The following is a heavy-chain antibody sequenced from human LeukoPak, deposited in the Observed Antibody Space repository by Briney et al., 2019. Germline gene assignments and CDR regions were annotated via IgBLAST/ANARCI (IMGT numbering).Heavy chain of an antibody. CDR1: GGSISSYY. Sequence: PSETLSLTCTVSGGSISSYYWSWIRQPPGKGLEWIGYIYYSGSTNYNPSLKSRVTISVDTSKNQFSLQLNSVTPEDTAVYYCARESGYSSGWYVDYWGQGTLVTVSS. J-gene: IGHJ4*02. V-gene: IGHV4-59*12. CDR2: IYYSGST. D-gene: IGHD6-19*01. CDR3: ARESGYSSGWYVDY.